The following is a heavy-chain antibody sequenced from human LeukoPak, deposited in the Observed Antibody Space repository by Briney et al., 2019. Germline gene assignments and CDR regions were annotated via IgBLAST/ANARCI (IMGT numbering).Heavy chain of an antibody. Sequence: GGSLRLSCVASGFTFRTHDMHWVRQATGKGLEWVSGTGTTGDTYYPGSVKGRFTISREDGKNSLYLQMNSLTVGDTAVYFCARGRPGSGWGTLGFDIWGQGTMVTVSS. CDR3: ARGRPGSGWGTLGFDI. V-gene: IGHV3-13*01. J-gene: IGHJ3*02. CDR2: TGTTGDT. CDR1: GFTFRTHD. D-gene: IGHD6-19*01.